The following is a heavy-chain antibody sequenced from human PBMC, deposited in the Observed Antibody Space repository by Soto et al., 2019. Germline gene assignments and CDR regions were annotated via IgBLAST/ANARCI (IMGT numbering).Heavy chain of an antibody. CDR3: ARGSQWLPIDY. CDR2: IYYSGST. Sequence: SETLSLTCTVSGGSISSYYWSWIRQPPGKGLEWIGYIYYSGSTNNNPSLKSRVTISVDTSKNQFSLKLRSVTAADTAVYYCARGSQWLPIDYWGQGTLVTVSS. J-gene: IGHJ4*02. D-gene: IGHD6-19*01. V-gene: IGHV4-59*01. CDR1: GGSISSYY.